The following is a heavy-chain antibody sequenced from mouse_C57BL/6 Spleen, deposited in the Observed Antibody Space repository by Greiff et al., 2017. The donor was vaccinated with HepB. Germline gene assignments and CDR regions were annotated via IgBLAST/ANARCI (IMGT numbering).Heavy chain of an antibody. V-gene: IGHV5-9-1*02. CDR1: GFTFSSYA. D-gene: IGHD2-1*01. J-gene: IGHJ2*01. CDR3: TRAGRNYPYYFDY. Sequence: EVQRVESGEGLVKPGGSLKLSCAASGFTFSSYAMSWVRQTPEKRLEWVAYISSGGDYIYYADTVKGRFTISRDNARNTLYLQMSSLKSEDTAMYYCTRAGRNYPYYFDYWGQGTTLTVSS. CDR2: ISSGGDYI.